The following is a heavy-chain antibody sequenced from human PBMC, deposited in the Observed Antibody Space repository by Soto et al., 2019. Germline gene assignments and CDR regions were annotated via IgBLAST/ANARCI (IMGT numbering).Heavy chain of an antibody. V-gene: IGHV3-53*01. CDR1: GFTVSSNY. D-gene: IGHD3-22*01. CDR3: ARGVGWLVNAFDL. CDR2: IYSGGDT. J-gene: IGHJ3*01. Sequence: GGSLRLSCAAFGFTVSSNYMSWVRQAPGKGPERVSVIYSGGDTYYADSVRGRFTVSRDNSKNTLYLQMNSLRAEDTAVYYCARGVGWLVNAFDLWGQGTKVTVSS.